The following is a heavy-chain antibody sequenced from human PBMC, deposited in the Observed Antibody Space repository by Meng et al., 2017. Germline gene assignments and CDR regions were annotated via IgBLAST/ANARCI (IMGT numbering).Heavy chain of an antibody. V-gene: IGHV4-59*01. CDR3: AMGGIVDYYFDY. CDR2: IYYSGST. D-gene: IGHD1-26*01. Sequence: SETLSLTCTVSGGSISSYYWSWIRQPPGKGLEWIGYIYYSGSTNCNPSLKSRVTISVDTAKNQFSLKLSSVTAADTAVYYCAMGGIVDYYFDYWGQGTLVTVSS. J-gene: IGHJ4*02. CDR1: GGSISSYY.